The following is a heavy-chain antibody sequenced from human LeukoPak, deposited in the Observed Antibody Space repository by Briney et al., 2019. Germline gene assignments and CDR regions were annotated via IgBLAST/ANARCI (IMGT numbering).Heavy chain of an antibody. V-gene: IGHV3-33*08. CDR3: ASGAHYYYYGMDV. Sequence: GRSLRLSCAVAGFTFSSYGMHWVRQAPGKGLEWVAVIWYDGSNKYYADSVKGRFTISRDNSKNTLYLQMNSLRAEDTAVYYCASGAHYYYYGMDVWGQGTTVTVSS. CDR1: GFTFSSYG. CDR2: IWYDGSNK. J-gene: IGHJ6*02. D-gene: IGHD3-16*01.